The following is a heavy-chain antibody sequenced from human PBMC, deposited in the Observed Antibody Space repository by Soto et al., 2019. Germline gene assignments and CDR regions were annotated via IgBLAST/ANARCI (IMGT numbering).Heavy chain of an antibody. CDR3: ARGAREITRHLDY. CDR1: GFTFSTYS. D-gene: IGHD3-10*01. V-gene: IGHV3-21*01. Sequence: EVQLVESGGALVKPGGSLRLSCADSGFTFSTYSMIWVRQAPGKGLEWVSAISSSSAYIFYADSVKGRFTISRDNAKNSLYLQMNSLSADDTAVYYCARGAREITRHLDYWGQGTLVTVSS. CDR2: ISSSSAYI. J-gene: IGHJ4*02.